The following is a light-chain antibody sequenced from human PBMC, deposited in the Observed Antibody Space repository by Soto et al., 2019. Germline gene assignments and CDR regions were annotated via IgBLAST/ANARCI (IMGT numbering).Light chain of an antibody. J-gene: IGKJ2*01. V-gene: IGKV3-15*01. CDR1: QSFRGL. CDR3: QQYNNWPPEYT. CDR2: GAS. Sequence: EVVLTQSPVTLSLSPGERATLSCRASQSFRGLLAWYQQKPGQAPRLLIYGASTRATGIPARFSGSGSGTEFTLTISSLQSEDFAVYYCQQYNNWPPEYTFGQGTKLEIK.